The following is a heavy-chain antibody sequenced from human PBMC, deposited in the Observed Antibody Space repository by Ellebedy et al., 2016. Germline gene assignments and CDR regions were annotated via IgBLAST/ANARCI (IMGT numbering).Heavy chain of an antibody. D-gene: IGHD6-13*01. Sequence: SETLSLXCAVYGGSFSGYYWSWIRQPPGKGLEWIGEINHSGSTYYNPSLKSRVTISVDRSKNQFSLKLSSVTAADTAVYYCARDRRDSSRPLDVWGKGTTVTVSS. CDR2: INHSGST. V-gene: IGHV4-34*01. CDR3: ARDRRDSSRPLDV. J-gene: IGHJ6*04. CDR1: GGSFSGYY.